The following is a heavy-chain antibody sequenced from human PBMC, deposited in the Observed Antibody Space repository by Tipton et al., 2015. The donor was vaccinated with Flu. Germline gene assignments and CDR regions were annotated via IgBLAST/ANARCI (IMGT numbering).Heavy chain of an antibody. CDR3: ARQDCTTSTCYIYY. Sequence: QSGPEVKKPGESLKISCKGSGDSFISYWIGWVRQMPGKGLEWMGIIYPDDSDTRYSPSFQGQVTISADKSLNTAYLQWSSLKASDTAMYYCARQDCTTSTCYIYYWGQGTLVTVSS. CDR1: GDSFISYW. V-gene: IGHV5-51*01. CDR2: IYPDDSDT. J-gene: IGHJ4*02. D-gene: IGHD2-2*02.